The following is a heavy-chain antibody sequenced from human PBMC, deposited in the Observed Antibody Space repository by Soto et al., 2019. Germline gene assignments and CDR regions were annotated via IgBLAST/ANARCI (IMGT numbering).Heavy chain of an antibody. Sequence: PSETLSLTCAVSGDSISSDKWWSWVRQPPGKGLEWIGEIHHSGNSNYNPSLKSRVIISVDKSKNQFSLKLSSVTDADTAVYYCDRVPSPWGQGTLVTVSS. V-gene: IGHV4-4*02. CDR2: IHHSGNS. CDR1: GDSISSDKW. CDR3: DRVPSP. J-gene: IGHJ5*02.